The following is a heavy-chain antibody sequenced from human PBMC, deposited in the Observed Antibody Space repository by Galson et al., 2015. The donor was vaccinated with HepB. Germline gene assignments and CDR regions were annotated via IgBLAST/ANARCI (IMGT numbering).Heavy chain of an antibody. V-gene: IGHV1-18*04. D-gene: IGHD6-13*01. Sequence: SVKVSCKASGYTFTTHGISWVRQAPGQGLEWMGWISAYNGNANYAEKLQGRVTMTTDTSTSTAYMELRSLRSDDTAVYYCARGSDSSSWSPFDYWGQGTLVTVSS. J-gene: IGHJ4*02. CDR3: ARGSDSSSWSPFDY. CDR2: ISAYNGNA. CDR1: GYTFTTHG.